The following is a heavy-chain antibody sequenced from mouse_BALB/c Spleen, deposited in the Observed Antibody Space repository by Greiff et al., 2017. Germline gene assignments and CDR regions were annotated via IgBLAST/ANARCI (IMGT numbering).Heavy chain of an antibody. CDR1: GDSITSGY. D-gene: IGHD2-14*01. V-gene: IGHV3-8*02. J-gene: IGHJ4*01. CDR3: ARGTYYRYDDGAAMDY. CDR2: ISYSGST. Sequence: EVQVVESGPSLVKPSQTLSLTCSVTGDSITSGYWNWIRKFPGNKLEYMGYISYSGSTYYNPSLKSRISITRDTSKNQYYLQLNSVTTEDTATYYCARGTYYRYDDGAAMDYWGQGTSVTVSS.